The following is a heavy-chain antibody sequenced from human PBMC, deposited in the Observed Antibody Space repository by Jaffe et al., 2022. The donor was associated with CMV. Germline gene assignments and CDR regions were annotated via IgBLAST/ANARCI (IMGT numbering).Heavy chain of an antibody. D-gene: IGHD3-10*01. CDR3: ARHRRGNWFDP. Sequence: QVQLQESGPGLVKPSETLSLTCTVSGGSISSYYWSWIRQPPGKGLEWIGYIYYSGSTNYNPSLKSRVTISVDTSKNQFSLKLSSVTAADTAVYYCARHRRGNWFDPWGQGTLVTVSS. CDR2: IYYSGST. J-gene: IGHJ5*02. V-gene: IGHV4-59*08. CDR1: GGSISSYY.